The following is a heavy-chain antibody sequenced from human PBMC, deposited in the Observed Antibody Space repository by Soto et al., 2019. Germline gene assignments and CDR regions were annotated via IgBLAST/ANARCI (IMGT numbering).Heavy chain of an antibody. CDR1: GGSISSGGYY. CDR3: ARGSSDYSDSSGYFPGPFDH. Sequence: TLSLTCTVSGGSISSGGYYWSWIRQHPGTGLGWIGHISYSGSTYYNTSLKSRVTISVATSRNQFSLKLSSVTAADTAVYYCARGSSDYSDSSGYFPGPFDHWGQGTLLTVSS. V-gene: IGHV4-31*03. J-gene: IGHJ4*02. CDR2: ISYSGST. D-gene: IGHD3-22*01.